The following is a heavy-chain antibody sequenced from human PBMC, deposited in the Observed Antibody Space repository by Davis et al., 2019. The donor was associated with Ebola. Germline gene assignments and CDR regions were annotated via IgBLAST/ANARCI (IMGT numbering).Heavy chain of an antibody. CDR2: IYHSGST. J-gene: IGHJ4*02. CDR1: DGSMTSDH. CDR3: ARRVRSSSDLDS. Sequence: MPGGSLRLSCAVYDGSMTSDHWSWIRQPPGKGLEWIGEIYHSGSTNYNPSLKSRVTISVDKSKNQLSLTLTSVTVADTAIYYCARRVRSSSDLDSWGQGTLVTVS. V-gene: IGHV4-34*01. D-gene: IGHD3-3*01.